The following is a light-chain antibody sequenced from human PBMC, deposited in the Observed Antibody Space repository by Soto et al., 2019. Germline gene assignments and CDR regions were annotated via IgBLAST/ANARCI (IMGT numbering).Light chain of an antibody. V-gene: IGKV3-11*01. CDR1: QSVSSY. Sequence: EIVLTQSPATLSLSPGERATLSCRASQSVSSYLAWYQQKPGQAPRLLIYDASNRATGIPARFSGSGSGTDFTLTISSLEPEDFAVYHCQQGSNWPRTFGQGTKVEIK. J-gene: IGKJ1*01. CDR3: QQGSNWPRT. CDR2: DAS.